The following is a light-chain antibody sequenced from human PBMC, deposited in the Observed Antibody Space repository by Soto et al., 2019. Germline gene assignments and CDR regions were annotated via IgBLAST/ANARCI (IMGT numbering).Light chain of an antibody. Sequence: QSALTQPASVSASPGQSITISCTGTSSDVGGSNHVSWHHQHPGKAPKLIIYDVTNRPSGVSPRFSGSKSGNTASLTISGLQAEDEADYYCCSFTSTSTYVFGTGTKLTVL. J-gene: IGLJ1*01. V-gene: IGLV2-14*01. CDR3: CSFTSTSTYV. CDR2: DVT. CDR1: SSDVGGSNH.